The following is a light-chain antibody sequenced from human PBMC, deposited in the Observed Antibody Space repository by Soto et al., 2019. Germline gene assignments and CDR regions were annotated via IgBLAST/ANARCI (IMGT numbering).Light chain of an antibody. CDR2: ATS. CDR3: LQDYNYPFT. CDR1: QTIAVY. J-gene: IGKJ2*01. Sequence: DIQMTQSPSSLSASVGDRVTITCRASQTIAVYLNWYQQKPGKAPRLLIYATSSLQSGVPSRFRGSGSGTDFTLTISSMQPEDSAAYYCLQDYNYPFTFGQGTKVDIK. V-gene: IGKV1-39*01.